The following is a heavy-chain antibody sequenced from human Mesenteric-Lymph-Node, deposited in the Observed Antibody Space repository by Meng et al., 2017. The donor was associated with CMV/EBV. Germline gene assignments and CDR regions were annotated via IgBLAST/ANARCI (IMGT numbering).Heavy chain of an antibody. CDR2: IYYSGST. J-gene: IGHJ5*02. Sequence: GSTISSDFYWGWIRQPPGKGLEWIGSIYYSGSTYYNPSLKSRVTISVDTSKNQFSLKLSSVTAADTAVYYCARDGGAQYCTNGVCYLSWFDPWGQGTLVTVSS. CDR3: ARDGGAQYCTNGVCYLSWFDP. CDR1: GSTISSDFY. D-gene: IGHD2-8*01. V-gene: IGHV4-39*07.